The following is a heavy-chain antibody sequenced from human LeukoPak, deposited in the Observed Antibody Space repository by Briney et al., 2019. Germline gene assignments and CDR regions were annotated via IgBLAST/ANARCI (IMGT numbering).Heavy chain of an antibody. D-gene: IGHD2-2*01. CDR3: ARRSVPAAGMFDP. CDR2: IYFSGTT. Sequence: PSETLSLTCSVPGGSIRSGDYFWGWIRQPPGKGLEWIGTIYFSGTTYYNPSLKSRVTISVDTSKNQFSLKVNSVTAADTAVYYCARRSVPAAGMFDPWGQGTLVTVSP. J-gene: IGHJ5*02. CDR1: GGSIRSGDYF. V-gene: IGHV4-39*01.